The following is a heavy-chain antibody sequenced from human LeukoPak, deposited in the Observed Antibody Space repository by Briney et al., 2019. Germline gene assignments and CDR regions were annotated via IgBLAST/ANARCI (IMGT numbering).Heavy chain of an antibody. D-gene: IGHD1-26*01. J-gene: IGHJ5*01. V-gene: IGHV6-1*01. CDR2: TYYRSKWYN. Sequence: SQTLSLTCAISGDSDSSNSAAWNWIRQSPSRGLEWLGRTYYRSKWYNDYAESVKSRITINPDTSKNQFSLQLNSVTPEDTAVYYCARVMEYSGSWNWVDYWGQGTLVTVSS. CDR3: ARVMEYSGSWNWVDY. CDR1: GDSDSSNSAA.